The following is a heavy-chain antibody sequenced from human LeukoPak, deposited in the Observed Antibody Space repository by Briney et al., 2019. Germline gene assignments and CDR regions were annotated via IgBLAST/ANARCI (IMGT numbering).Heavy chain of an antibody. D-gene: IGHD5-12*01. CDR1: GGSISGYF. CDR3: AREPTSGREPTSGRPLDY. V-gene: IGHV4-4*07. Sequence: PSETLSLTCTVSGGSISGYFWSWIRQPAGKGLEWIGRIYSSGSNTYNPSLKSRVTMPLDASKNHLSLNLSSVTAADTAVYYCAREPTSGREPTSGRPLDYWGQGTLVTVSS. CDR2: IYSSGSN. J-gene: IGHJ4*02.